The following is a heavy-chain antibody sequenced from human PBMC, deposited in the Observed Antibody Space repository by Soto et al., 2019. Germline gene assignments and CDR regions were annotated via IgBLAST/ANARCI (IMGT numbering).Heavy chain of an antibody. J-gene: IGHJ5*02. V-gene: IGHV3-7*04. D-gene: IGHD1-26*01. CDR2: IKQDGNEK. CDR1: GLTFSSNW. CDR3: ARVVGSPHWFDP. Sequence: EVQLVESGGGLVQPGGSLRLSCAASGLTFSSNWMSWVRQAPGRGLECVANIKQDGNEKYYVDSVKGRFTISRDNAKNSLYLQINSLRAEDTAVYYCARVVGSPHWFDPWGQVTLVTVSS.